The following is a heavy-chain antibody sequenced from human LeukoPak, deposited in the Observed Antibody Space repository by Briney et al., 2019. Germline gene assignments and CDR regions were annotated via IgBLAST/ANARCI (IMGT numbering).Heavy chain of an antibody. CDR2: LYDSGST. D-gene: IGHD3-3*01. CDR3: ARRVSTSTPCAYFDMYV. V-gene: IGHV4-59*08. J-gene: IGHJ6*04. Sequence: PSETLSLTCTVSGGTISANYMSWIRQPPGKGLEWIGHLYDSGSTNYTHSLKGRVIISRETSKHQLSLRMNCVTAEDTAVYYCARRVSTSTPCAYFDMYVWGKGATVTVSS. CDR1: GGTISANY.